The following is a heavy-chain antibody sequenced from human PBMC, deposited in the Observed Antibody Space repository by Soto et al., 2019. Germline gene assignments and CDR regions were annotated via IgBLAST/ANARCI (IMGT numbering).Heavy chain of an antibody. CDR3: ASWGRGENSGGSRLGYDY. CDR1: GYTFTSYD. Sequence: QVQLVQSGAEVKKPGASVKVSCKASGYTFTSYDINWVRQATGQGLEWMGWMNPNSGNTGYAQKFQGRVTMTGNTSISTAYMELSSLRSEDTAVYYCASWGRGENSGGSRLGYDYWGQGTLVTVSS. V-gene: IGHV1-8*01. J-gene: IGHJ4*02. D-gene: IGHD2-15*01. CDR2: MNPNSGNT.